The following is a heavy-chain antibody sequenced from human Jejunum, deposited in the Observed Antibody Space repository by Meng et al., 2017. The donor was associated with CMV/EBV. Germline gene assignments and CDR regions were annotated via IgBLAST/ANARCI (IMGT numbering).Heavy chain of an antibody. CDR3: ARHAGYDWNYVDY. D-gene: IGHD1-20*01. V-gene: IGHV5-51*01. CDR2: IYPSDSDT. Sequence: SGFSFATFWIGWVRQMPGKGLERMGIIYPSDSDTRYSPSFEGQVTISADKSISTVYLQWSSLKASDTAVYYCARHAGYDWNYVDYWGQGTLVTVSS. CDR1: GFSFATFW. J-gene: IGHJ4*02.